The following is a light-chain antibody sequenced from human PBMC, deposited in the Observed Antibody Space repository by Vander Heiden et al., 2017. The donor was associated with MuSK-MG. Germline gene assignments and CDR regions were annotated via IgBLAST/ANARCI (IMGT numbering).Light chain of an antibody. V-gene: IGKV1-27*01. Sequence: DIQMTQSPSSLSASVGDRVTITCRPSQSIGNSLAWYQQKPGLLPKLLIYSASTLQSGVPARFSGSGSGTDFTLTISSLQAEDVAAYYCQRYDYDPHTFGQGTKVEIK. CDR2: SAS. CDR3: QRYDYDPHT. CDR1: QSIGNS. J-gene: IGKJ2*01.